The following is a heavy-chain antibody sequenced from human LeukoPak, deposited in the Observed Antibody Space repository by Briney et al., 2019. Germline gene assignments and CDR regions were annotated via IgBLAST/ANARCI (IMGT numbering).Heavy chain of an antibody. Sequence: ASVKVSCKASGYTFTGYYMHWVRQAPGQGLEWMGWINPNSGGTNYAQKFQGRVTMTRDTSISTAYMELSRLRSDDTAVCYCARVYTAVAGRDYWGQGTLVTVSS. J-gene: IGHJ4*02. CDR3: ARVYTAVAGRDY. D-gene: IGHD6-19*01. CDR2: INPNSGGT. V-gene: IGHV1-2*02. CDR1: GYTFTGYY.